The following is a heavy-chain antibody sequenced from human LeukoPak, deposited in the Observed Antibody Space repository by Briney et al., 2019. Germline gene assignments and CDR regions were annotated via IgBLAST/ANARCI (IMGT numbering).Heavy chain of an antibody. V-gene: IGHV3-23*01. CDR3: AKESTGYSYKNWFDP. CDR2: VRGGGGSA. CDR1: GFTFCSYA. J-gene: IGHJ5*02. Sequence: GGSLRLSCAGSGFTFCSYAMTWVRQAPGKGLDWVSTVRGGGGSAYYADSVKGRFTISRDNSKNTLYLQMNSLRAEDTAVYYCAKESTGYSYKNWFDPWGQGTLVTVSS. D-gene: IGHD5-18*01.